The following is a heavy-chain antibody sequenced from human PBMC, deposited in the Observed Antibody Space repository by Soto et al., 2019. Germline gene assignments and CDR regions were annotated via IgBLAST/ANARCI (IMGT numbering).Heavy chain of an antibody. CDR3: ARFGGAIFEEGYFDY. Sequence: PGESLKISCKGFGYPFFGYWIGWVRQMPGKGLEWMGIIYPDNSDTRYSPSFQGQVTMSVDKSINTAYLQWSSLKASDIAIYYCARFGGAIFEEGYFDYWGQGALVTVSS. CDR1: GYPFFGYW. D-gene: IGHD3-16*01. CDR2: IYPDNSDT. V-gene: IGHV5-51*01. J-gene: IGHJ4*02.